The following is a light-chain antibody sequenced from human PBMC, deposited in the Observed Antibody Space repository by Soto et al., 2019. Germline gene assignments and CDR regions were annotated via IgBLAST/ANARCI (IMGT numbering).Light chain of an antibody. Sequence: QSALTQPASVSGSPGQSITISCTGTSSDVGGYNYVSWYQQHPGKAPKLMIYDVSNRTSGVSNRFSGSKSGNTASLTISGLQADDEADYYCSSYTSSSTPYVFGTGTKLTVL. CDR3: SSYTSSSTPYV. V-gene: IGLV2-14*01. CDR2: DVS. CDR1: SSDVGGYNY. J-gene: IGLJ1*01.